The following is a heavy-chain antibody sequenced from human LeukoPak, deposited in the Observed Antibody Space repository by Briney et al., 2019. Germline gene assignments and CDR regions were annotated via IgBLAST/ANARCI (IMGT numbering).Heavy chain of an antibody. J-gene: IGHJ6*02. V-gene: IGHV3-74*01. CDR3: ARENYWAMDV. CDR1: GFTFSAYW. Sequence: PGGSLRLSCAASGFTFSAYWMRWVRQAPGKGLVWVSFIKPDGSRTNYADSVKDRFIISRDNAKNTLYLQMYNRRADDTAVYYCARENYWAMDVSGQETTVTVSS. D-gene: IGHD2-8*02. CDR2: IKPDGSRT.